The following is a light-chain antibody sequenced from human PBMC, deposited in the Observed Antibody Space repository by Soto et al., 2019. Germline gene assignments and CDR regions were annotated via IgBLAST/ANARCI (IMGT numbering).Light chain of an antibody. CDR1: QYISSY. CDR2: GAS. J-gene: IGKJ3*01. Sequence: DIQMTQSPSSLSASVGDRVTITCRASQYISSYVNWYQQKPGKAPKFLIYGASNLQRGVPSRFSGSGSGTDFTLIISSLQPEDFATYYCQQSYSRPLTFGPGTKLDIK. CDR3: QQSYSRPLT. V-gene: IGKV1-39*01.